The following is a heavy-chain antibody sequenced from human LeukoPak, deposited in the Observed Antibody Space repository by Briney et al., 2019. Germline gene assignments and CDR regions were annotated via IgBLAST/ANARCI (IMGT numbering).Heavy chain of an antibody. CDR2: INPDSGGT. V-gene: IGHV1-2*02. Sequence: GASVKVSCKASGYTFTGYYMHWVRQAPGQGLEWMGWINPDSGGTNSAQKFQGRVTITRNTSISTAYMELSSLRSEDTAVYYCARGHGYCSSTSCYKGVSYFDYWGQGTLVTVSS. J-gene: IGHJ4*02. CDR3: ARGHGYCSSTSCYKGVSYFDY. D-gene: IGHD2-2*02. CDR1: GYTFTGYY.